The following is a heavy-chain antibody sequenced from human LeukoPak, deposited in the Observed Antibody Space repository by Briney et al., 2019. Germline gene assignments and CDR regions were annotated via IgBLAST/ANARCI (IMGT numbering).Heavy chain of an antibody. J-gene: IGHJ4*02. Sequence: GGSLRLSCAASGFTFSSYAMHWVRQAPGKGLEWVAVISYDGSNKYYADSVKGRFTISRDNSKNTLYLQMNSLRAEDTAVYYCAKRRGGSGATDYWGQGTLVTVSS. CDR1: GFTFSSYA. CDR2: ISYDGSNK. V-gene: IGHV3-30-3*02. CDR3: AKRRGGSGATDY. D-gene: IGHD1-26*01.